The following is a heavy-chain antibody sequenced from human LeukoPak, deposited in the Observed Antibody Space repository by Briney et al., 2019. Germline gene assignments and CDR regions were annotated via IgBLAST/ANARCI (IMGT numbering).Heavy chain of an antibody. Sequence: ASVKVSCKASGYTFTDYYIHWVRQAPGQGLEWMGWISAYNGNTNYAQKLQGRVTMTTDTSTSTAYMELRSLRSDDTAVYYCARDRYCSGGSCYSRSYWFDPWGQGTLVTVSS. J-gene: IGHJ5*02. CDR2: ISAYNGNT. V-gene: IGHV1-18*04. CDR3: ARDRYCSGGSCYSRSYWFDP. CDR1: GYTFTDYY. D-gene: IGHD2-15*01.